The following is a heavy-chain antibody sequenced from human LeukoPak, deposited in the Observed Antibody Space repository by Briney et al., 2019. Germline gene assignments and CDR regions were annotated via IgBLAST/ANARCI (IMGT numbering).Heavy chain of an antibody. CDR3: ARPIRIAVAGDAFDI. CDR1: GGSFSGYY. V-gene: IGHV4-34*01. J-gene: IGHJ3*02. CDR2: INHSGST. Sequence: KPSETLSLTCAVYGGSFSGYYWSWIRQPPGQGLEWIGEINHSGSTNYNPSLKSRVTISVDTSKNQFSLKLSSVTAADTAVYYCARPIRIAVAGDAFDIWGQGTMVTVSS. D-gene: IGHD6-19*01.